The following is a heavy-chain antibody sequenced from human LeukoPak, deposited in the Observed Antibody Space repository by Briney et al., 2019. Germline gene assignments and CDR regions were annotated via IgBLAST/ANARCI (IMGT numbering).Heavy chain of an antibody. D-gene: IGHD4-23*01. CDR3: AIDPVVPYDAFAI. Sequence: GGSRRLAWAAVGFTVSSNYMSCVRQAPGEVLEWASVIYSGGSTYYADSVKGPFTISRHNSKDTLYLQTNSLRAADTAVYYCAIDPVVPYDAFAISGQGTMVTVSS. J-gene: IGHJ3*02. V-gene: IGHV3-53*01. CDR1: GFTVSSNY. CDR2: IYSGGST.